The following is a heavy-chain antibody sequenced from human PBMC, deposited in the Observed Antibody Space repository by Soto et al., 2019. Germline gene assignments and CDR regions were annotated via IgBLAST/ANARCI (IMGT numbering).Heavy chain of an antibody. Sequence: ASVKVSCKASGYTFTSYYMHWVRQAPGQGLEWMGIINPSGGSTNYAQKFQGRVTMTRDTSISTAYMELSRLRSDDTAVYYCARVPYYDYVWGSYRWGNWFDPWGQGTLVTVSS. CDR3: ARVPYYDYVWGSYRWGNWFDP. CDR2: INPSGGST. V-gene: IGHV1-2*02. J-gene: IGHJ5*02. CDR1: GYTFTSYY. D-gene: IGHD3-16*02.